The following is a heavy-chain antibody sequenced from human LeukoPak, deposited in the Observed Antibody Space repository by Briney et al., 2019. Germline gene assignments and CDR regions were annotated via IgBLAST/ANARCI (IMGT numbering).Heavy chain of an antibody. D-gene: IGHD2-21*01. CDR1: GFSVSANY. CDR3: VRGPVVRGSYFED. Sequence: GGSLRLSCAASGFSVSANYMSWVRQAPGKGLEWVSVVYAGGTKYYADSMKGRFTISRDTSKNTLDLQMNSLRGEDTAVYYCVRGPVVRGSYFEDWGQGTLVTVSS. CDR2: VYAGGTK. J-gene: IGHJ4*02. V-gene: IGHV3-66*01.